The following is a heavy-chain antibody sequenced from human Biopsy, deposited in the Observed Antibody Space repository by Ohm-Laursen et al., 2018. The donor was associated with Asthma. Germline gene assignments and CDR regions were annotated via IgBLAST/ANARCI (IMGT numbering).Heavy chain of an antibody. CDR1: GGTFNTYV. Sequence: GSSVKVSCKSLGGTFNTYVIGWVRQAPGQGLEWMGWINAGNGNTKYSQKFQGRVTITRDTSASTAYMELSRLRSEDTAVYCCARTYYDFLTGHVNDAFDIWGQGTMVTVSS. CDR2: INAGNGNT. D-gene: IGHD3-9*01. CDR3: ARTYYDFLTGHVNDAFDI. J-gene: IGHJ3*02. V-gene: IGHV1-3*01.